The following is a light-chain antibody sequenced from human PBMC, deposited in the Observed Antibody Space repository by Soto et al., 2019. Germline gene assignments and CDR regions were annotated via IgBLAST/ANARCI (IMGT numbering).Light chain of an antibody. CDR3: QQYDGH. Sequence: DIQMTQSPSTLSASVGDRITITCRARRTINTWLAWYQQKPGKAPKVLIYDASTLESGVPSRFSGSGSGTEFTLTISSLQPDDFATYYSQQYDGHFGQGTNVEF. CDR1: RTINTW. CDR2: DAS. J-gene: IGKJ1*01. V-gene: IGKV1-5*01.